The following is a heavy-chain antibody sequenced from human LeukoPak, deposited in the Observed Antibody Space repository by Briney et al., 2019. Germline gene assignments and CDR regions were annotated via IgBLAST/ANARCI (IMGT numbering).Heavy chain of an antibody. CDR2: IYPRDGST. CDR1: GYTFTNNY. J-gene: IGHJ6*02. V-gene: IGHV1-46*01. CDR3: ARDQEGFDV. Sequence: GASVKVSCKASGYTFTNNYLHWVRQAPGQGLEWMGMIYPRDGSTSYAQNFQGRVTVTRDTSTTTVHMELRGLRSEDTAVYYCARDQEGFDVWGQGTTVTVSS.